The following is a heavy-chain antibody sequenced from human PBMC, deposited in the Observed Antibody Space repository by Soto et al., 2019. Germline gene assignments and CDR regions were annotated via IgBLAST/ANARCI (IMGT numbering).Heavy chain of an antibody. Sequence: QAQLVESGGGVVQPGRSLRLSCEASGLSFSEYGMDWVRQAPGKGLEWVAGTGYEGSNKYYAHSVKGRFTISRDNSKNTLYLQMTSLRAEDTAVYYCARNLAPYGMDVWGQGTTVTVSS. CDR2: TGYEGSNK. J-gene: IGHJ6*02. CDR3: ARNLAPYGMDV. CDR1: GLSFSEYG. V-gene: IGHV3-33*01. D-gene: IGHD3-16*01.